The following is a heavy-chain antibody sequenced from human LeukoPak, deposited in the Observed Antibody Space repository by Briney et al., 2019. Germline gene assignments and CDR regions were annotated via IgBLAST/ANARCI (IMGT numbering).Heavy chain of an antibody. CDR1: GFTFSIYS. CDR3: ARESPYSGSY. D-gene: IGHD1-26*01. Sequence: PGGSLRLSCAASGFTFSIYSMNWVRQAPGKGLEWISYITSSSGTIYYTDSVKGRFTISRDNSKNTLYLQMNSLRAEDTAVYYCARESPYSGSYWGQGTLVTVSS. CDR2: ITSSSGTI. V-gene: IGHV3-48*01. J-gene: IGHJ4*02.